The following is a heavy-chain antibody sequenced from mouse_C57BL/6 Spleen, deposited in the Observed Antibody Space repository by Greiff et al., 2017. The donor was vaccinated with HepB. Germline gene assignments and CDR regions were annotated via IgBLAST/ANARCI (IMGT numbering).Heavy chain of an antibody. V-gene: IGHV5-6*01. J-gene: IGHJ1*03. Sequence: EVMLVESGGDLVKPGGSLKLSCAASGFTFSNYGMSWVRQTPDKRLEWVATISSGGSYTYYPDSVKGRFTISRDNAKNTLYLQMSSLKSEDTAMYYCARHERLITGDWYFDVWGTGTTVTVSS. D-gene: IGHD1-3*01. CDR3: ARHERLITGDWYFDV. CDR1: GFTFSNYG. CDR2: ISSGGSYT.